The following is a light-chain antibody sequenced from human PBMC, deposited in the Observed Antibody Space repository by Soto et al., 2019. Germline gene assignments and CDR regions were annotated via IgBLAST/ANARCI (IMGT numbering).Light chain of an antibody. J-gene: IGLJ2*01. CDR3: AAWDDSLSVV. CDR2: RNN. Sequence: QSVLAQPPSASGTPGQRVTISCSGSSSNIGSNYVYWYQHLPGTAPKLLIYRNNQRPSGVPDRFSGSKSGTYASLAISGLRSEDEADYYCAAWDDSLSVVFGGGTKLTV. CDR1: SSNIGSNY. V-gene: IGLV1-47*01.